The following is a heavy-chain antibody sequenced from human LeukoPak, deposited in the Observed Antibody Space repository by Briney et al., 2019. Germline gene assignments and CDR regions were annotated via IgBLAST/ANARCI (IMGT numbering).Heavy chain of an antibody. D-gene: IGHD6-6*01. V-gene: IGHV4-59*08. CDR2: IYYSGST. CDR1: GGSISSYY. CDR3: ARRAAARLLDY. J-gene: IGHJ4*02. Sequence: SETLSLTCTVSGGSISSYYWSWIRQPPGKGLEWIGYIYYSGSTNYNPSLKSRVTISVDTSKNQFSLKLSSVTAADTAVYYCARRAAARLLDYWGQGTLVTVSS.